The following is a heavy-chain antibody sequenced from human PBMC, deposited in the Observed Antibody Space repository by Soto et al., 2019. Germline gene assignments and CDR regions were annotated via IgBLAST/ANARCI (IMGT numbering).Heavy chain of an antibody. J-gene: IGHJ6*02. Sequence: SETLSLTSAVYGGSFSGYYWILIRQPPGKGLEWIGEINHSGSTNYNPSLKSRVTISVDTSKNQFSLKLSSVTAADTAVYYCARVVTMVRGVIYPHYYYYGMDVWGQGTTVTVSS. D-gene: IGHD3-10*01. V-gene: IGHV4-34*01. CDR1: GGSFSGYY. CDR3: ARVVTMVRGVIYPHYYYYGMDV. CDR2: INHSGST.